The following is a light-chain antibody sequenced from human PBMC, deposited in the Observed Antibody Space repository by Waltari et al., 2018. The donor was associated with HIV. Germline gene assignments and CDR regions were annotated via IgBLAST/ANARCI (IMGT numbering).Light chain of an antibody. J-gene: IGLJ3*02. CDR3: QSYDGASWV. CDR2: VNI. CDR1: NSNIGAGYD. Sequence: QSVLTQPPSVSGAPGQRVTISCTGSNSNIGAGYDVYWDQHLPGKVPKLLIYVNINRPSGVPDRFSASKSGASASLAITGLQAEDEGDYYCQSYDGASWVFGGGTKVTVL. V-gene: IGLV1-40*01.